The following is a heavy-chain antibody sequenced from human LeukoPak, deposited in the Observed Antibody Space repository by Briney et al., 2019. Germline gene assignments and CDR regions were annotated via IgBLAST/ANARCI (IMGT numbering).Heavy chain of an antibody. CDR3: ASRYSRNYGSFDI. V-gene: IGHV3-20*04. D-gene: IGHD1-26*01. CDR2: INWNGGST. J-gene: IGHJ4*02. Sequence: GGSLRLSCAASGFTLDDYGMRGVRQATGKGLEGVSDINWNGGSTVYADCVKGRFTISRDNAKNSMYVKRNGLRAGDTAVYYCASRYSRNYGSFDIWGQGTLVTVSS. CDR1: GFTLDDYG.